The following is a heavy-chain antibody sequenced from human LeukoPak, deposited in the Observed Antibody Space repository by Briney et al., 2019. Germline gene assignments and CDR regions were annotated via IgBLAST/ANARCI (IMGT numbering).Heavy chain of an antibody. V-gene: IGHV1-8*01. Sequence: ASVKVSCKASGYTFTSYDINWVGQATGQGLEWMGWMNPNSGNTGYAQKFQGRVTMTRNTSISTAYMELSSLRSEDTAVYYCARGRRGYCSSTSCYFNAFDIWGQGTMVTVSS. CDR1: GYTFTSYD. CDR2: MNPNSGNT. J-gene: IGHJ3*02. D-gene: IGHD2-2*01. CDR3: ARGRRGYCSSTSCYFNAFDI.